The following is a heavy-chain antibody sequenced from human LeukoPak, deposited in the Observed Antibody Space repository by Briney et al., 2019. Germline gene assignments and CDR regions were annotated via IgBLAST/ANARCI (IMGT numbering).Heavy chain of an antibody. CDR2: INPNSGDA. V-gene: IGHV1-2*02. CDR1: GYTFTGYY. D-gene: IGHD2-2*01. Sequence: GASVKVSCKASGYTFTGYYMHWVRQAPGQGFEWMGWINPNSGDANYAQKFQGRVTMTRDTSISTAHMELSRLRSDDTAVYYCARANPPCCSSTTCLFDYWGQGTLVTVSS. J-gene: IGHJ4*02. CDR3: ARANPPCCSSTTCLFDY.